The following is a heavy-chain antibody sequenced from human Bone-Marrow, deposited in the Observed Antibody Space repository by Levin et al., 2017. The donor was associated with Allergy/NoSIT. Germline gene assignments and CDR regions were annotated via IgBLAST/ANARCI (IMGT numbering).Heavy chain of an antibody. V-gene: IGHV3-30-3*01. CDR3: ARINYEFWSGFQRGGWVDP. J-gene: IGHJ5*02. CDR1: GFMFSRDA. D-gene: IGHD3-3*01. CDR2: ISFDEATR. Sequence: GGSLRLSCAASGFMFSRDAMHWVRQSPGKGLEWVAMISFDEATRKYADSVRGRFTISRDNSKNTVDLQMNSLRPEDTAMYYCARINYEFWSGFQRGGWVDPWGQGTLVTVSS.